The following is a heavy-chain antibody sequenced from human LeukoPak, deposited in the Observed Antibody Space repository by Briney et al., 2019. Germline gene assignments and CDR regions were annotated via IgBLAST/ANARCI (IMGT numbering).Heavy chain of an antibody. CDR2: VFYSGRT. D-gene: IGHD4-17*01. V-gene: IGHV4-59*01. CDR3: ARSSSGLDYGDYYFDY. Sequence: SETLSLTCTVSGGSTTTYYWSWIRQPPGKALEWIGYVFYSGRTNYNPSLKSRVTMSIDTSKNQFSLNLRTVTAADTAVYYCARSSSGLDYGDYYFDYWGRGTLVTVFS. CDR1: GGSTTTYY. J-gene: IGHJ4*02.